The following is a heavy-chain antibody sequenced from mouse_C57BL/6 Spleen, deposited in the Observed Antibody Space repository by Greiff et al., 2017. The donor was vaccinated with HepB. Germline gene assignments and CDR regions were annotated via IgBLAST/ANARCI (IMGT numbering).Heavy chain of an antibody. Sequence: QVQLQQSGPELVKPGASVKLSCKASGYTFTSYDINWVKQRPGQGLEWIGWIYPRDGSNKYNEKFKGKATLTVDTSSSTAYMELHSLTSEDSAVYFCARSLYDYDEEDYAMDYWGQGTSVTVSS. D-gene: IGHD2-4*01. CDR2: IYPRDGSN. CDR3: ARSLYDYDEEDYAMDY. CDR1: GYTFTSYD. J-gene: IGHJ4*01. V-gene: IGHV1-85*01.